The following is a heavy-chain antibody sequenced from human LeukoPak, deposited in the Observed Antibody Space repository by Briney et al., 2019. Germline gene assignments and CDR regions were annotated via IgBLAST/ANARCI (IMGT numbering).Heavy chain of an antibody. CDR2: INQDGSEK. D-gene: IGHD1-26*01. CDR3: ARDPYSGSYGNYYYYFMDV. J-gene: IGHJ6*03. CDR1: GITFSTYW. Sequence: PGGSLRLSCAASGITFSTYWMSWVRQAPGKGLEWVANINQDGSEKYYVDSVKGRFTISRDNAKNSLYLQMNSLRAEDTAVYYCARDPYSGSYGNYYYYFMDVWGKGTTVTISS. V-gene: IGHV3-7*01.